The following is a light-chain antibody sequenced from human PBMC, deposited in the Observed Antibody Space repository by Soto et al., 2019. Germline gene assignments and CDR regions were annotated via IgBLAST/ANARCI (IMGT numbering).Light chain of an antibody. CDR2: AES. V-gene: IGKV1-27*01. Sequence: DIQMTQSPSSLSASVGDRVSITCRASQGISNYLAWYQQKPGKVPKLLINAESTLQSAVPSRFSGSGSGTDFTLTISSLQAEDVATYHCQKYNSALWTFGQGTKVEIK. J-gene: IGKJ1*01. CDR3: QKYNSALWT. CDR1: QGISNY.